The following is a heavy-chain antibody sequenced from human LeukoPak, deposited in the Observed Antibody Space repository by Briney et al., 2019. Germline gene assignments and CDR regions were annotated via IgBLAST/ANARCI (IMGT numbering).Heavy chain of an antibody. CDR3: SRETTSTSWY. CDR1: GGSISSSSYY. CDR2: IYYSGST. J-gene: IGHJ4*02. D-gene: IGHD6-13*01. V-gene: IGHV4-39*01. Sequence: SEALSLTRTVSGGSISSSSYYWAWIRQPPGKGLEWIGSIYYSGSTFYSPSLKSRVTLSVDTSKNQFSLKLSSVTAADTAVYFCSRETTSTSWYWGQGTLVTVSS.